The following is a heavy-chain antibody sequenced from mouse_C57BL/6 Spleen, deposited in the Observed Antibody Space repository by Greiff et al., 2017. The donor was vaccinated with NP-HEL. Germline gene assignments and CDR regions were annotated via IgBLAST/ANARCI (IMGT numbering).Heavy chain of an antibody. D-gene: IGHD1-1*01. CDR1: GYTFTGYW. J-gene: IGHJ3*01. Sequence: QVQLQQSGAELMKPGASVKLSCKATGYTFTGYWIEWVKQRPGHGLEWIGEILPGSGSTNSNEKFKGKATFTADTSSNTAYMQLSSLTTEDSSIYYCARPFYYGSSSAWFAYWGQGTLVTVSA. V-gene: IGHV1-9*01. CDR3: ARPFYYGSSSAWFAY. CDR2: ILPGSGST.